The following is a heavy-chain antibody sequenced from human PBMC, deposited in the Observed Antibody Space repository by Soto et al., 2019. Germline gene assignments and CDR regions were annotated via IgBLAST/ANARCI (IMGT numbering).Heavy chain of an antibody. D-gene: IGHD6-19*01. CDR2: IDPSYSYT. Sequence: PXEXLKIYCKSSGYXFTSYLSIWVRHMPGKGLEWMGRIDPSYSYTNYSPSFQFHVTISDDKSISTAYLQWSSLKASYTAMYYCARQSPGSGHLYYYYYGMDVWGQGTTVTVSS. V-gene: IGHV5-10-1*01. CDR3: ARQSPGSGHLYYYYYGMDV. CDR1: GYXFTSYL. J-gene: IGHJ6*02.